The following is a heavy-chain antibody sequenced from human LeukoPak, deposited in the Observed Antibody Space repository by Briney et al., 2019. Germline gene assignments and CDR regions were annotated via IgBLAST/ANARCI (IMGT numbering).Heavy chain of an antibody. CDR3: ARDRLGLYSNQDY. CDR2: ISSSSSYI. Sequence: GGSLRLSCAASGFTFSSYSMNWVRQAPGKGLEWVSSISSSSSYIYYADSVKGRLAISRDNAKNSLYLQMNSLRAEDTAVYYCARDRLGLYSNQDYWGQGTLVTVSS. V-gene: IGHV3-21*01. CDR1: GFTFSSYS. D-gene: IGHD6-13*01. J-gene: IGHJ4*02.